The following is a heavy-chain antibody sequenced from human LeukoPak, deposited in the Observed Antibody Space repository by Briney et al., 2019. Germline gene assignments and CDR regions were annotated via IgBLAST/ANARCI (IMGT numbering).Heavy chain of an antibody. D-gene: IGHD2-15*01. V-gene: IGHV3-21*01. J-gene: IGHJ4*02. Sequence: PGGSLRLSCAASGFTFSSYSMNWVRQAPGKGLEWVSSISSSSSYIYYADSVKGRFTISRDNAKNSLYLQMNSLRAEDTAVYYCARDLCSGGSCYYPANYFDYWGQGTQVTVSS. CDR3: ARDLCSGGSCYYPANYFDY. CDR2: ISSSSSYI. CDR1: GFTFSSYS.